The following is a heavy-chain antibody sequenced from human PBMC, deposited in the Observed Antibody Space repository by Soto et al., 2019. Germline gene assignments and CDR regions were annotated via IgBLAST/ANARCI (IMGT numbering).Heavy chain of an antibody. Sequence: GVSLRLSCAASGFTFSSYAMSWVRQAPGKGLEWVSAISGSGGSTYYADSVKGRFTISRDNSKNTLYLQMNSLRAEDTAVYYCAKEVRMWDYYYMDVWGKGTTVTVSS. CDR2: ISGSGGST. D-gene: IGHD1-26*01. CDR1: GFTFSSYA. V-gene: IGHV3-23*01. CDR3: AKEVRMWDYYYMDV. J-gene: IGHJ6*03.